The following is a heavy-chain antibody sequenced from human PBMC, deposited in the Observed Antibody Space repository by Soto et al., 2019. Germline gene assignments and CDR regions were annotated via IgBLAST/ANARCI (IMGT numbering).Heavy chain of an antibody. CDR2: MNPNSGNT. V-gene: IGHV1-8*01. D-gene: IGHD3-3*01. CDR3: AIATSYDVWGDYDDSYGMDV. CDR1: GYTFTSYD. Sequence: QVQLVQSGAEVKKPGASVKVSCKASGYTFTSYDINWVRQAPGQGLEWMGWMNPNSGNTRYAQKFQGRVIMTRNTSTSKAYMELSSLRAEDTSVYHCAIATSYDVWGDYDDSYGMDVWGQGTTVTVSS. J-gene: IGHJ6*02.